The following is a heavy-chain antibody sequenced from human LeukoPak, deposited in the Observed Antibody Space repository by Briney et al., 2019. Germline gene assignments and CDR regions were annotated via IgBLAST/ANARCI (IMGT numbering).Heavy chain of an antibody. Sequence: SETLSLTCTVSGGSISSSSYYWGWIRQPPGKGLEWIGSIYYSGSTYYNPSLKSRVTISVDTSKNQFSLKLSSVTAADTAVYYCASGRVLFDYWGQGTLVTVSS. V-gene: IGHV4-39*07. CDR2: IYYSGST. J-gene: IGHJ4*02. CDR1: GGSISSSSYY. CDR3: ASGRVLFDY. D-gene: IGHD2-15*01.